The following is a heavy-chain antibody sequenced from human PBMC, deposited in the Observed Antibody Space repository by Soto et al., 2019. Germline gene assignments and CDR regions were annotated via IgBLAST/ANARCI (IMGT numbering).Heavy chain of an antibody. CDR2: ISGSGGGT. CDR3: AKGDSSWSYFDF. V-gene: IGHV3-23*01. Sequence: GGSLRLSCAASGCTFISYAMSWVRQAPGKGLEWVSIISGSGGGTYYADSVKGRFTISRDNSKNTLYLQVNSLRAEDTAVYYCAKGDSSWSYFDFWGQGTLVTVSS. J-gene: IGHJ4*02. CDR1: GCTFISYA. D-gene: IGHD6-13*01.